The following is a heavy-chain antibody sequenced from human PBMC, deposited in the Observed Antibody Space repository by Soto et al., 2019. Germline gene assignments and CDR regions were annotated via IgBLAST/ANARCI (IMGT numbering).Heavy chain of an antibody. CDR2: ISGSGGST. J-gene: IGHJ5*02. V-gene: IGHV3-23*01. Sequence: PGGSLRLSCSASRFTFSSYAMSCVRQAPGKGLEWFSAISGSGGSTYYADSVKGRFTISRDNSKNTLYLQMNSLRADDTAVYYCAKYILTALNWFDPWGQGTLVTVSS. D-gene: IGHD3-9*01. CDR3: AKYILTALNWFDP. CDR1: RFTFSSYA.